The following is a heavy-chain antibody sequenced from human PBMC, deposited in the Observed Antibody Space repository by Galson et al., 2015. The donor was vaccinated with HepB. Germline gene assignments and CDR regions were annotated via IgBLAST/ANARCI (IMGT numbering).Heavy chain of an antibody. CDR3: AKDRGAVAGTES. CDR2: ISGSGGST. CDR1: GFTFSSYA. V-gene: IGHV3-23*01. D-gene: IGHD6-19*01. J-gene: IGHJ4*02. Sequence: SLRLSCAASGFTFSSYAMSWVRQAPGKGLEWVSAISGSGGSTYYADSVKGRFTISRDNSKNTLYMQINSLRAEDTAVYYCAKDRGAVAGTESWGQGTLVTVSS.